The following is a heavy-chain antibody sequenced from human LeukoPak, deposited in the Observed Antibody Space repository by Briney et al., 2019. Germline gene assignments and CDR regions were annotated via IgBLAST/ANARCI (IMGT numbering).Heavy chain of an antibody. D-gene: IGHD6-19*01. J-gene: IGHJ4*02. Sequence: ASVTVSFTASGYTFTVYYMHWVRQAPGQGGEWMGWINPNSGGTNYAQKFQGRVTMTRDTSISTAYMELSRLRSDDTAVYYCAREILYGLVLGNFDYWGQGTLVTVSS. CDR2: INPNSGGT. CDR3: AREILYGLVLGNFDY. CDR1: GYTFTVYY. V-gene: IGHV1-2*02.